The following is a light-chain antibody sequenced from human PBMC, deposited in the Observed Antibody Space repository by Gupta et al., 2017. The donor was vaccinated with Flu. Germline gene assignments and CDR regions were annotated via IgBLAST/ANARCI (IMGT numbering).Light chain of an antibody. CDR3: QQSDNLPRT. J-gene: IGKJ1*01. CDR2: AAS. V-gene: IGKV1-39*01. Sequence: NEMTQSPSFLSASLGARVTITCRASQTVYAYVNWYQQRPGKAPKVLIYAASILKSGVPSRFSGSGSGTEFTLTINGLQVEDFATYYCQQSDNLPRTFGQGTTVE. CDR1: QTVYAY.